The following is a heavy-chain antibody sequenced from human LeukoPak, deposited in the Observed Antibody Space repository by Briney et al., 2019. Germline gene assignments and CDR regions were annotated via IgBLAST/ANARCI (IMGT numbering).Heavy chain of an antibody. D-gene: IGHD2-2*01. V-gene: IGHV3-23*01. CDR1: GFTFNTYA. CDR2: ISGSDGST. CDR3: AKLACTSTSCYANF. Sequence: PGGSLRRSCAASGFTFNTYAMTWVRQAPGKGLEWVSGISGSDGSTYYVDSVKGRFTISRDNSKNTLYLQMNSLRAEDTAVYYCAKLACTSTSCYANFWGQGTLVTVSS. J-gene: IGHJ4*02.